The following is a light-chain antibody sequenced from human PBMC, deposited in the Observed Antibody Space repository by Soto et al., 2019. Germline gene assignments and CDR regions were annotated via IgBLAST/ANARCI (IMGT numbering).Light chain of an antibody. V-gene: IGLV2-14*01. J-gene: IGLJ1*01. CDR1: GSDLGSYNY. CDR2: EVT. Sequence: QSVLTQPPSASGTPGQRVTISCSGAGSDLGSYNYVSWYQQYPGRAPKLILYEVTNRPSGVSDRFSGSKSGNTASLTISGLQAEDEADYYCSSYTATSYVFGTGTKVTVL. CDR3: SSYTATSYV.